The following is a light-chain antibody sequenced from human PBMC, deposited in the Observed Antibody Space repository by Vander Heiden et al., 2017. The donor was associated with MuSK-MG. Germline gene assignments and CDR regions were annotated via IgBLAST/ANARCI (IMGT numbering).Light chain of an antibody. V-gene: IGKV4-1*01. CDR3: QQYDSTPLT. CDR1: QSVLYSSNNKNY. J-gene: IGKJ1*01. CDR2: WAS. Sequence: LAVSLGARATINCKSSQSVLYSSNNKNYLAWYQQKPGQPPKLLIYWASNRESGVPDRFSGSGSGTDFTLTISSLQAEDMAVYYCQQYDSTPLTFGPGTKVXIK.